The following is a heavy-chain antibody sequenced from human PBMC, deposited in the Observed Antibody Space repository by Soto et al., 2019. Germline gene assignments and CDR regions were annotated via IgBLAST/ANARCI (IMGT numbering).Heavy chain of an antibody. CDR2: ISYAGSNK. Sequence: QVQLVESGGGVVQPGRSLRLSCAASGFTFSSYGMHWVRQAPGKGLEWVAVISYAGSNKYYADSVKGRFTISRDNSKITMYLQMDSLRAEDTAVYYCAKDVRVAVAGAFDYWGQGTLVTVSS. CDR3: AKDVRVAVAGAFDY. J-gene: IGHJ4*02. D-gene: IGHD6-19*01. CDR1: GFTFSSYG. V-gene: IGHV3-30*18.